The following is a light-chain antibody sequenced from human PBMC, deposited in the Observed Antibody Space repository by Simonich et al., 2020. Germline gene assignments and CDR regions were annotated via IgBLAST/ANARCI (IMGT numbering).Light chain of an antibody. CDR1: QRVLYSSNNKNY. CDR3: QQYYSTLFT. J-gene: IGKJ3*01. V-gene: IGKV4-1*01. Sequence: DIGMTQAPDSLAVSLGEGATIHCKSSQRVLYSSNNKNYLAWYQQKPGQPPKLLIYGASTRESGVPDRFSGSGSGTDFTLTISSLQAEDVAVYYCQQYYSTLFTFGPGTKVDIK. CDR2: GAS.